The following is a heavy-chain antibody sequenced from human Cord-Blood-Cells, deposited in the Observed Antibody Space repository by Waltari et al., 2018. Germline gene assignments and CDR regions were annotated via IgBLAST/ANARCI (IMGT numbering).Heavy chain of an antibody. J-gene: IGHJ4*02. CDR3: ARVGYYDSSGYYLHLFDY. CDR1: GYSISSGYY. CDR2: IDNSGST. D-gene: IGHD3-22*01. Sequence: QVQLQESGPGLVKPSETLSLTCAVSGYSISSGYYWGWIRQPPGRGLEWMGSIDNSGSTYYNPSLKSRVTISVDTSKNQFALKLSSVTAADTAVYYCARVGYYDSSGYYLHLFDYWGQGTLVTVSS. V-gene: IGHV4-38-2*01.